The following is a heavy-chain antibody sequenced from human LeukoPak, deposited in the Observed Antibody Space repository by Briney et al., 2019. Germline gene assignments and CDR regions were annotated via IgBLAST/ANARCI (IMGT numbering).Heavy chain of an antibody. CDR2: IKQDGSEK. D-gene: IGHD2-2*01. CDR1: GFTFSSYW. J-gene: IGHJ6*02. V-gene: IGHV3-7*01. CDR3: ARDCSSTSWFRNYYYYGMDV. Sequence: GGSLRLSCAASGFTFSSYWMSWVRQAPGKGLEWVANIKQDGSEKYYVDSVKGRFTISRDNAKNSLYLQMNSLRAEDTAVYCCARDCSSTSWFRNYYYYGMDVWGQGTTVTVSS.